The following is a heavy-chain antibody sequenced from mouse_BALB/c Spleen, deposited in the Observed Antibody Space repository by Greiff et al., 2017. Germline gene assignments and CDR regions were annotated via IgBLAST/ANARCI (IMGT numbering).Heavy chain of an antibody. J-gene: IGHJ4*01. CDR1: GYTFTSYY. CDR2: IYPGNVNT. V-gene: IGHV1S56*01. Sequence: QVQLQQSGPELVKPGASVRISCKASGYTFTSYYIHWVKQRPGQGLEWIGWIYPGNVNTKYNEKFKGKATLTADKSSSTAYMQLSSLTSEDSAVYYCGTPTTGDYAMDYWGQGTSVTVSS. D-gene: IGHD1-1*01. CDR3: GTPTTGDYAMDY.